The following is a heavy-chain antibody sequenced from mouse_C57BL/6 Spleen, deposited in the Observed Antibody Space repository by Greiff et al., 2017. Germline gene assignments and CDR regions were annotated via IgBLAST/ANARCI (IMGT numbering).Heavy chain of an antibody. CDR1: GYTFTDYY. Sequence: QVQLQQSGAELVRPGASVKLSCKASGYTFTDYYINWVKQRPGQGLEWIARIYPGSGNTYYNEKFKGKATLTAEKSSSTAYMQLSSLTSEDSAVYFCARVYSYYSAMDYWGQGTSVTVSS. D-gene: IGHD2-12*01. CDR2: IYPGSGNT. V-gene: IGHV1-76*01. CDR3: ARVYSYYSAMDY. J-gene: IGHJ4*01.